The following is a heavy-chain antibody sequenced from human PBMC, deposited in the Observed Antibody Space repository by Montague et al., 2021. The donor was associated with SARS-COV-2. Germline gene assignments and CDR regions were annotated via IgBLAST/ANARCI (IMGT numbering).Heavy chain of an antibody. CDR2: TYYRSWWRS. D-gene: IGHD3-3*02. CDR3: ASAFYGDHWAFDV. V-gene: IGHV6-1*01. Sequence: CAISGDSVSSTSASWNWIRQSPSRGLEWLGRTYYRSWWRSQYPGSLESRITISGDTSKNQFSLQLNSVTPEDTAVYYCASAFYGDHWAFDVGGQGTMVTVSS. J-gene: IGHJ3*01. CDR1: GDSVSSTSAS.